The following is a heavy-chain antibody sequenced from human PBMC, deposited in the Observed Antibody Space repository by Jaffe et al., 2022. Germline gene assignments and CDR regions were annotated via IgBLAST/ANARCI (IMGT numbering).Heavy chain of an antibody. Sequence: EVQLVESGGGLVLPGRSLRLSCTGSGFIFGDYGMSWVRQAPGKGLEWVGFIRSRAHGGTTEYAASVKGRFTISRDDSKSIAYLQMNSLKTEDTALYYCTREVPGSWYMYFQHWGQGSLVTVSS. CDR2: IRSRAHGGTT. D-gene: IGHD6-13*01. CDR1: GFIFGDYG. CDR3: TREVPGSWYMYFQH. V-gene: IGHV3-49*04. J-gene: IGHJ1*01.